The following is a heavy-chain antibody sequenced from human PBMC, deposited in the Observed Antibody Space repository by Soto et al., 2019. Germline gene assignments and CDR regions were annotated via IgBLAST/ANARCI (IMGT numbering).Heavy chain of an antibody. CDR1: GFTFSSYA. CDR3: ERRGSGSYYDY. J-gene: IGHJ4*02. D-gene: IGHD1-26*01. V-gene: IGHV3-23*01. CDR2: ISGSGGST. Sequence: EVQLLESGGGLVQPGGSLRLSCAASGFTFSSYAMRWVRQAPVKGLEWVSAISGSGGSTYYADSVKGRFTISRDNPKNTLYLQMNSLRAEDTAVYYCERRGSGSYYDYWGQGTLVTVSS.